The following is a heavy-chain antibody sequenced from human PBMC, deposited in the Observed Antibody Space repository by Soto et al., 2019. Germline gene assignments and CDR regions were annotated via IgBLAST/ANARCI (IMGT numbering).Heavy chain of an antibody. D-gene: IGHD6-13*01. CDR1: GFTFNDAW. Sequence: EVQLVESGGGLVKPGGSLRLSCAASGFTFNDAWMSWVRQAPGKGLEWVGRIKSKTDRGTTDYAAPVKGRFTISRDDAENTLYQQMNSLETEDTAVYYCTKHSSRNWFDPWGQGTMVTVSS. CDR2: IKSKTDRGTT. V-gene: IGHV3-15*01. J-gene: IGHJ5*02. CDR3: TKHSSRNWFDP.